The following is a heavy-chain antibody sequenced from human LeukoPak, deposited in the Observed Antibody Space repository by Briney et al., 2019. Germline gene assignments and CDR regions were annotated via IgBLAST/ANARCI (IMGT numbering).Heavy chain of an antibody. CDR1: GFTFSSYS. J-gene: IGHJ4*02. V-gene: IGHV3-48*01. CDR2: ITSSSSAI. CDR3: AHGYSSGCFDY. D-gene: IGHD6-19*01. Sequence: PGGSLRLSCAASGFTFSSYSMNWVRQAPEKGLEWVSYITSSSSAIYYADSVKGRFTISRDNAKNSLYLQMNSLRAEDTAVYYCAHGYSSGCFDYWGQGTLVTVSS.